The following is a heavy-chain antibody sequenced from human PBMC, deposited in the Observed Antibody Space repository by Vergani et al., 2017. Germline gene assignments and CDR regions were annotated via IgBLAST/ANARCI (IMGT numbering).Heavy chain of an antibody. V-gene: IGHV3-33*06. J-gene: IGHJ4*02. Sequence: QVQLVESGGGVVQPGRSLRLSCAASGFTFSSYGMHWVRQAPGKGLEWVAVIWYDGSNKYYADSVKGRFTISRDNSKNTLYLQMNSLRAEDTALYYCAKDGSGYAYYFDYWGQGTLVTVSS. D-gene: IGHD3-22*01. CDR1: GFTFSSYG. CDR3: AKDGSGYAYYFDY. CDR2: IWYDGSNK.